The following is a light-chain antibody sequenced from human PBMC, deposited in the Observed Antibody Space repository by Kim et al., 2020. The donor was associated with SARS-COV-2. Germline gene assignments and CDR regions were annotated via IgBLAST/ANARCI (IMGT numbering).Light chain of an antibody. Sequence: GPRVTLAFSGSSSNIGSNTTNWYHQLPETAPKLLSFSNLLRRSGVSNRFSASKSGTLASLAITGLQSEDEAGYFCAAWDDSLNGVVFGGGTQLIVL. CDR2: SNL. V-gene: IGLV1-44*01. CDR3: AAWDDSLNGVV. J-gene: IGLJ2*01. CDR1: SSNIGSNT.